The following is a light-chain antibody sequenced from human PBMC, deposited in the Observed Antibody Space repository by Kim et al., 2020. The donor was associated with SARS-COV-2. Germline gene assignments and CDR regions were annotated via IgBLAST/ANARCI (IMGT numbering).Light chain of an antibody. CDR3: QWYGSSPRT. CDR1: QSVSSSS. CDR2: GAS. Sequence: EIVLTQSPGTLSLSPGERATLSCRASQSVSSSSLAWYQQKPGQAPRLLIYGASSRATGIPDRFSGSGSGTDFTLTISKLEPEDFAVYYCQWYGSSPRTFGQGTKVDIK. J-gene: IGKJ1*01. V-gene: IGKV3-20*01.